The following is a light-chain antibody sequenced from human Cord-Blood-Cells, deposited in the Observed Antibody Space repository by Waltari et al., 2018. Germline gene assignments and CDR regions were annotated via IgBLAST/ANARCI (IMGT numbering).Light chain of an antibody. CDR2: EGS. Sequence: QSALTQPASVSGSPGQSITISCTGTSSDGGSYNLVSWYQQHPGKAPKLMIYEGSKRHSGVSNRFSGSKSGNAASLTISGLQAEDGADYYCCSDAGSSTWVIGGGTKLTVL. CDR3: CSDAGSSTWV. CDR1: SSDGGSYNL. V-gene: IGLV2-23*01. J-gene: IGLJ3*02.